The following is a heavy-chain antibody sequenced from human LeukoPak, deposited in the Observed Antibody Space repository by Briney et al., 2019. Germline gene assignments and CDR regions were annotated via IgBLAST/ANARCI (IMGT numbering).Heavy chain of an antibody. D-gene: IGHD4-23*01. CDR2: IKQDGSEK. J-gene: IGHJ4*02. CDR3: ARVGNADPFDY. Sequence: GGSLRLSCAASGFTFSSYWMSWVRQAPGKGLEWVANIKQDGSEKYHVDSVKGRFTISRDNAKNSLYLQMNSLRAEDTAVYYCARVGNADPFDYWGQGTLVTVSS. V-gene: IGHV3-7*01. CDR1: GFTFSSYW.